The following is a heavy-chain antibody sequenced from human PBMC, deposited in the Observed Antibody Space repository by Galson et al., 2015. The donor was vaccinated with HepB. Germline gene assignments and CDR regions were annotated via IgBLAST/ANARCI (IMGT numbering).Heavy chain of an antibody. V-gene: IGHV4-31*03. D-gene: IGHD5-24*01. CDR3: AREDGYSPQHFDY. Sequence: TLSLTCSVPGDSISSGGYYWSWIRQPPGKGLEWIGYIHYSGSTYYNPSLQSRVTISKDTSKDQFSLRLTSVTAADTAVYYCAREDGYSPQHFDYWGQGTLVTVSS. CDR1: GDSISSGGYY. CDR2: IHYSGST. J-gene: IGHJ4*02.